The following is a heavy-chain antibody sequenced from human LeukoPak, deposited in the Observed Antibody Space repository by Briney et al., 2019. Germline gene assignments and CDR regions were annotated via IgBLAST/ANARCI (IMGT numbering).Heavy chain of an antibody. V-gene: IGHV3-74*01. CDR2: ISSDESSR. CDR3: VRGPDLKSRYGMDV. J-gene: IGHJ6*02. CDR1: GFTFSSNC. Sequence: PGGSLRLSCAASGFTFSSNCMHWVRQAPGKGLEWVSRISSDESSRNYADSVKGRFTISRDNAKNTLYLQMNSLRAEDTAVYYCVRGPDLKSRYGMDVWGQGTTVTVSS.